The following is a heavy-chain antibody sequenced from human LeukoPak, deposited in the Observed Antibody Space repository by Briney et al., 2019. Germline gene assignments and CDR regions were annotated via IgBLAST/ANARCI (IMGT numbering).Heavy chain of an antibody. Sequence: GGALRLSCAASGFTFSDYYMSWIRQAPGKGLGWVSYISSSGSTIYYADSVKGRFTISRDNAKNSLYLQMNSLRAEDTAVYYCASGSGSYYKLFDYWGQGTLVTVSS. D-gene: IGHD3-10*01. CDR2: ISSSGSTI. CDR1: GFTFSDYY. CDR3: ASGSGSYYKLFDY. V-gene: IGHV3-11*01. J-gene: IGHJ4*02.